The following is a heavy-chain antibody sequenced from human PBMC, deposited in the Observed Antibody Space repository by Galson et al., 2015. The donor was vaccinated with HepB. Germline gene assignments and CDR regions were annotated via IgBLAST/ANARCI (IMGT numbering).Heavy chain of an antibody. CDR2: ISGSGGST. Sequence: SLRLSCAASGFTFSSYAMSWVRQAPGKGLEWVSAISGSGGSTYYADSVKGRFTISRDNSKNTLYLQMNSLRAEDTAVYYCAKWEAGTPYFDYWGQGTLVTVSS. J-gene: IGHJ4*02. V-gene: IGHV3-23*01. D-gene: IGHD6-19*01. CDR3: AKWEAGTPYFDY. CDR1: GFTFSSYA.